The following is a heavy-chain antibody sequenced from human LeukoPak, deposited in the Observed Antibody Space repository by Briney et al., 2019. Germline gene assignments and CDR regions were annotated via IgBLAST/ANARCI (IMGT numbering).Heavy chain of an antibody. CDR3: ARVGGAILLVGEDGMDV. J-gene: IGHJ6*02. CDR1: GFTFSTYS. Sequence: GGSLRLSCAASGFTFSTYSMNWVRQAPGKGLEWVSYISSSGTTIFYADSLRGRLTISRDNAKNSLYLQMYSLRAEDTAMYYCARVGGAILLVGEDGMDVWGQGTTVTVSS. CDR2: ISSSGTTI. V-gene: IGHV3-48*04. D-gene: IGHD2-15*01.